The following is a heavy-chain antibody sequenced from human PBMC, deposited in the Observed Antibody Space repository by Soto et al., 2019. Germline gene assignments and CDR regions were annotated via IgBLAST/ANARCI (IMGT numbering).Heavy chain of an antibody. CDR1: GFTVISNY. CDR3: ATHGGSYPYYFDY. V-gene: IGHV3-53*01. CDR2: IYSGGST. D-gene: IGHD1-26*01. Sequence: GGSLRLSCAASGFTVISNYMSWVRQAPGKGLEWVSVIYSGGSTYYADSVKGRFTISRDNSKNTLYLQMNSLRAEDTAVYYCATHGGSYPYYFDYWGQGTLVTVSS. J-gene: IGHJ4*02.